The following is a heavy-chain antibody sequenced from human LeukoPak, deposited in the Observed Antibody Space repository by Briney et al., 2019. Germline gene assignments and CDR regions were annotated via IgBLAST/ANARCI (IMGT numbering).Heavy chain of an antibody. CDR2: FDPEDGET. CDR3: ATEVRITMVRGVITPTHFDY. Sequence: ASVKVSCKVSGYTLTELSMHWVRQAPGKGLEWMGGFDPEDGETIYAQKFQGRVTMTEDTSTDTAYMELSSLRSEDTAVYYCATEVRITMVRGVITPTHFDYWGQGTLVTVSS. V-gene: IGHV1-24*01. CDR1: GYTLTELS. J-gene: IGHJ4*02. D-gene: IGHD3-10*01.